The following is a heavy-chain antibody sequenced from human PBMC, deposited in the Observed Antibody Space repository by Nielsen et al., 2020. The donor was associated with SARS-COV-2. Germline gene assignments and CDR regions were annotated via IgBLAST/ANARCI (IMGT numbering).Heavy chain of an antibody. Sequence: SVKVSCKASGGTSSSYAISWVRQAPGQGLEWMGGIIPIFGTANYAQKFQGRVTITADESTSTAYMELSSLRSEDTAVYYCARASGVRLGNGVRDPMYYFDYWGQGTLVTVSS. D-gene: IGHD3-10*01. J-gene: IGHJ4*02. V-gene: IGHV1-69*13. CDR1: GGTSSSYA. CDR3: ARASGVRLGNGVRDPMYYFDY. CDR2: IIPIFGTA.